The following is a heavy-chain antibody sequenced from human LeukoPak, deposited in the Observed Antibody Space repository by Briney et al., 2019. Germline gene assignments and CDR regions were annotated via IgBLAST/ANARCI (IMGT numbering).Heavy chain of an antibody. CDR2: IDYSGST. Sequence: PSETLSLTCTVSGGSISSSSYYWGWFRQPPGEGLEWIGSIDYSGSTYNNPSLKSRVTISVDTSNNQFSLKLSSVTAADTAVYFCARRWTELRDQDAFDIWGQGTMVTVSS. CDR1: GGSISSSSYY. V-gene: IGHV4-39*07. D-gene: IGHD1-14*01. CDR3: ARRWTELRDQDAFDI. J-gene: IGHJ3*02.